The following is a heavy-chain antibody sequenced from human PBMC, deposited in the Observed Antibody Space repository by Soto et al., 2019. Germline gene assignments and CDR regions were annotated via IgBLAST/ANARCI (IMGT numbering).Heavy chain of an antibody. CDR3: AKDSPSYTNSPFYFDS. J-gene: IGHJ4*02. CDR1: GFDFNKYA. V-gene: IGHV3-23*01. Sequence: GGSLRLSCAAFGFDFNKYAMTWVRQAPGKGLQWVSSITSNGDSTYYADSVKGRFTTSRDNSKNTLYLQMNSLRADDTAVFYCAKDSPSYTNSPFYFDSRGQGTLVTGS. CDR2: ITSNGDST. D-gene: IGHD2-2*02.